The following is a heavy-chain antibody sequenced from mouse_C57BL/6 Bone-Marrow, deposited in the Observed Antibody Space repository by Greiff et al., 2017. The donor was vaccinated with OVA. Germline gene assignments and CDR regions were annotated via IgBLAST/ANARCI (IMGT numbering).Heavy chain of an antibody. J-gene: IGHJ3*01. CDR2: ISDGGSYT. Sequence: DVHLVESGGGLVKPGGSLKLSCAASGFTFSSFAMSWVRQTPEKRLEWVATISDGGSYTYYPDKVKGRFTISRDNAKNNLYLQMSHLKSEDTAMYYCARQLRRRAYWGQGTLVTVSA. D-gene: IGHD3-2*02. CDR3: ARQLRRRAY. V-gene: IGHV5-4*01. CDR1: GFTFSSFA.